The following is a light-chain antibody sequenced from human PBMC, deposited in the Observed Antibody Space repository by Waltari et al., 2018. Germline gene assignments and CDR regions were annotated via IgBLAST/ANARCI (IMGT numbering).Light chain of an antibody. CDR3: QSYDSSLSGVV. CDR1: SSNIGAGYD. V-gene: IGLV1-40*01. Sequence: QSVLTQPPSVSGAPGQRVTISCTGSSSNIGAGYDVHWYQQVPGTAPKVLIFGNTNRPSRVPDRFSGSKSGTSASLAITGLQAEVEADYYCQSYDSSLSGVVFGGGTKLTVL. J-gene: IGLJ2*01. CDR2: GNT.